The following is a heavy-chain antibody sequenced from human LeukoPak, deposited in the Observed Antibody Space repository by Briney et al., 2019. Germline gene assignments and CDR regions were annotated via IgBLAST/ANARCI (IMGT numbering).Heavy chain of an antibody. Sequence: PSETLSLTCTVSGGSISSYYWSWIRQPPGKGLEWIGYIYYSGSTNYNPSLKSRVTISADTSKNQFSLKLSSVTAADTAVYYCARGGSSWYGPSPSFDYWGQGTLVTVSS. V-gene: IGHV4-59*01. CDR2: IYYSGST. J-gene: IGHJ4*02. D-gene: IGHD6-13*01. CDR3: ARGGSSWYGPSPSFDY. CDR1: GGSISSYY.